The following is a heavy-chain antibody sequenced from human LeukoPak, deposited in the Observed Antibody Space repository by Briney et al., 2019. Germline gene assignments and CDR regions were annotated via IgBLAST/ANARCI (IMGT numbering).Heavy chain of an antibody. CDR3: ARDTHEYGSGSYYDDTFDS. V-gene: IGHV4-39*07. J-gene: IGHJ3*02. Sequence: SETLSLTCTVSGGSISSSSYYWGWIRQPPGKGPEWIVSIYYSGSTYYNPSLKSRVTISVDTSKNQFSLKLSSVTAADTAVYYCARDTHEYGSGSYYDDTFDSWGQGTLVTVSS. CDR1: GGSISSSSYY. CDR2: IYYSGST. D-gene: IGHD3-10*01.